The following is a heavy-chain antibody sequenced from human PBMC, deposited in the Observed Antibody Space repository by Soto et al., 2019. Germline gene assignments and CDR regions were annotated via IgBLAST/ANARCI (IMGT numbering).Heavy chain of an antibody. CDR3: ARDERPLWFGESANWFDP. Sequence: SVKVSCKASGGTFSSYTISWVRQAPGQGLEWMGRIIPILGIANYAQKFQGRVTITADKSTSTAYMELSSLRSEDTAVYYCARDERPLWFGESANWFDPWGQGTLVTVSS. D-gene: IGHD3-10*01. V-gene: IGHV1-69*04. CDR2: IIPILGIA. J-gene: IGHJ5*02. CDR1: GGTFSSYT.